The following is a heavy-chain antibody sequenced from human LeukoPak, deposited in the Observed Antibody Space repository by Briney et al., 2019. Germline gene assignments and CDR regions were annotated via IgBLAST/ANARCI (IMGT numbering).Heavy chain of an antibody. CDR2: INWNGGST. J-gene: IGHJ4*02. V-gene: IGHV3-20*04. CDR1: GFTFGDYG. D-gene: IGHD2-2*01. Sequence: TGGSLRLSCAASGFTFGDYGMSWVRQAPGKGLEWVSGINWNGGSTGYADSVKGRFTISRDNAKNSLYLQMNSLRAEDTALYYCARGLGYCSSTSCFSGDYWGQGTLVTVSS. CDR3: ARGLGYCSSTSCFSGDY.